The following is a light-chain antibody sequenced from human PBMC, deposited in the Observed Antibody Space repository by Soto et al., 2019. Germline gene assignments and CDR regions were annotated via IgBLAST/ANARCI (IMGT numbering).Light chain of an antibody. J-gene: IGKJ4*01. Sequence: DIQMTQSPSSVSASVGDRVTITCRASQDISSWLAWYQQKQGKAPKLLIYAASSLQSEVPSTFSDSGSRTDLSLTISSLQPEDFATYYRQQSNSFPLTFGGGTKVQIK. CDR3: QQSNSFPLT. CDR2: AAS. CDR1: QDISSW. V-gene: IGKV1-12*01.